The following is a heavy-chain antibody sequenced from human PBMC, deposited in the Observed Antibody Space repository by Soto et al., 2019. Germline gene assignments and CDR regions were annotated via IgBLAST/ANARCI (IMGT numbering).Heavy chain of an antibody. D-gene: IGHD5-12*01. Sequence: QVQLQQWGAGLLKPSETLSLTCAVYGGSFSGYYWSWIRQPPGKGLEWIGEINHSGSTNYNPSLKSRVTISLDTSKNQFFLKLSSVTAADTAVYYCARGGNSGYVWWGQGTLVTVSS. CDR1: GGSFSGYY. V-gene: IGHV4-34*01. CDR2: INHSGST. J-gene: IGHJ4*02. CDR3: ARGGNSGYVW.